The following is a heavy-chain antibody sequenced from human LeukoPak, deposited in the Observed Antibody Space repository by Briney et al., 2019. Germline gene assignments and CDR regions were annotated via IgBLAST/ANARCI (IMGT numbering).Heavy chain of an antibody. Sequence: SGTLSLTCPVSGCSISSYYWHWIRQPPGKGLAGIGYIYYSGSTNYNPSRKSQDTISVDTSNNQFSQKLSSVTAADAAVYYCASLRDTMVRGVFGYWGQGTLVTVSS. CDR2: IYYSGST. J-gene: IGHJ4*02. V-gene: IGHV4-59*01. D-gene: IGHD3-10*01. CDR3: ASLRDTMVRGVFGY. CDR1: GCSISSYY.